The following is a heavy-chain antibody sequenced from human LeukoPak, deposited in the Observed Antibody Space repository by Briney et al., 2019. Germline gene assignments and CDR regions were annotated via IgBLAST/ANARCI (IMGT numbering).Heavy chain of an antibody. Sequence: PGRSLRLSCAASGFTFSSYGMHLVRQAPGKGLEWVAFIRYDGSNKYYADSVKGRFTISRDNSKNTLYLQMNSLRAEDTAVYYCAKDRNYYDSSGPIDYWGQGTLVTVSS. V-gene: IGHV3-30*02. J-gene: IGHJ4*02. CDR3: AKDRNYYDSSGPIDY. CDR1: GFTFSSYG. D-gene: IGHD3-22*01. CDR2: IRYDGSNK.